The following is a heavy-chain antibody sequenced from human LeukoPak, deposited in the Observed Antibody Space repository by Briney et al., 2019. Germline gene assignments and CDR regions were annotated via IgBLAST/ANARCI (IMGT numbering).Heavy chain of an antibody. CDR3: ARIYGSGSYYMTNYYYYYYMDV. V-gene: IGHV1-18*01. J-gene: IGHJ6*03. D-gene: IGHD3-10*01. CDR2: ISTYNGNT. CDR1: GYTFTSYG. Sequence: ASVKVSCKASGYTFTSYGISWVRQALGQGLEWMGWISTYNGNTNYAQKLQGRVTMTTDTSTSTAYMELRSLRSDDTAVYYCARIYGSGSYYMTNYYYYYYMDVWGKGTTVTISS.